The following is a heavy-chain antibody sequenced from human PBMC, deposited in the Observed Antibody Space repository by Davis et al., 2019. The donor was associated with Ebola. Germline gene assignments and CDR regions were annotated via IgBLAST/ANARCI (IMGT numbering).Heavy chain of an antibody. CDR3: AKGLRWELLPYYFDY. J-gene: IGHJ4*02. D-gene: IGHD1-26*01. CDR1: GFTFSSYG. CDR2: ISYDGSNK. Sequence: GGSLRLSCAASGFTFSSYGMHWVRQAPGKGLEWVAVISYDGSNKYYADSVKGRFTISRDNSKNTLYLQMNSLRAEDTAVYYCAKGLRWELLPYYFDYWGQGTLVTVSS. V-gene: IGHV3-30*18.